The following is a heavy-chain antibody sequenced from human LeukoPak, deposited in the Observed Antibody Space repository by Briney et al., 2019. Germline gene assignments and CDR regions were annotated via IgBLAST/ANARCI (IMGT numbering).Heavy chain of an antibody. V-gene: IGHV3-48*02. CDR3: ARDGDTTVSKERYFAY. CDR2: ISSSSSTI. J-gene: IGHJ4*02. CDR1: GFTFSSYS. Sequence: GGSLRLSCAASGFTFSSYSMNWVRQAPGKGLEWVSYISSSSSTIYYADSVKGRFTISRDNAKNSLYLQMNSLRDEDTAVYYCARDGDTTVSKERYFAYWGQGTLVTVSS. D-gene: IGHD4-17*01.